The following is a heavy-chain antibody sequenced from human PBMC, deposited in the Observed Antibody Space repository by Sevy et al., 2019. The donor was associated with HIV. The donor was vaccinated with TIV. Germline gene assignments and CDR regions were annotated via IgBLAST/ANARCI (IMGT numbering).Heavy chain of an antibody. CDR3: ARRAGDSSGWYSPFDY. D-gene: IGHD6-19*01. V-gene: IGHV5-51*01. J-gene: IGHJ4*02. CDR2: IYPGDSDT. CDR1: GYSFTSYW. Sequence: GESLKISCKGSGYSFTSYWIGWVRQMPGKGLEWMGIIYPGDSDTRYSPTFQGQVTISADKSISTAYLQWSSLRAADTAMYYCARRAGDSSGWYSPFDYWGQGTLVTVSS.